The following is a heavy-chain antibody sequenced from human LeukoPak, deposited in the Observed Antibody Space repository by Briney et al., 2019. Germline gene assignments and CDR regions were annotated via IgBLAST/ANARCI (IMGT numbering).Heavy chain of an antibody. D-gene: IGHD1-1*01. Sequence: GESLKISXKGSGYSFTNSWIGWVLQMPGKGLEWMGVIYPSDSDTRYSPSFQGQVTISADKSISTAYLQWSSLKASDTAMYYCARPGGSWNEVDYWGQGTLVTVSS. V-gene: IGHV5-51*01. CDR2: IYPSDSDT. CDR1: GYSFTNSW. CDR3: ARPGGSWNEVDY. J-gene: IGHJ4*02.